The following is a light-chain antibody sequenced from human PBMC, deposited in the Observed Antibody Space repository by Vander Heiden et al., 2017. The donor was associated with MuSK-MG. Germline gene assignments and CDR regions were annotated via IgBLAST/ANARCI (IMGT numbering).Light chain of an antibody. CDR3: QQSYSTPPFT. Sequence: HMTPSPSSLSASVGDRVTITCRASQSISSYLNWYQQKPGKAPKLLIYAASSLQSGVPSRFSGSGSGTDFTLTISSLQPEDFATYYCQQSYSTPPFTFGPGTKVDIK. V-gene: IGKV1-39*01. J-gene: IGKJ3*01. CDR2: AAS. CDR1: QSISSY.